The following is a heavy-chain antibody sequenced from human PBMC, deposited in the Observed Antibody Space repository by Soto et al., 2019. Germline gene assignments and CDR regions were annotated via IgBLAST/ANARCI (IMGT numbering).Heavy chain of an antibody. V-gene: IGHV4-59*08. D-gene: IGHD6-13*01. J-gene: IGHJ4*02. Sequence: QVQLQESGPGLVKPSETLSLTCTVSGGSINSYYCSWIRQPPGKGLEWIGYIYYSGSTNYNPSLKSRVTISVDTSKNQCALKLSSVTAADTAGYYCARHSSRQTYFDSWGQGTLVTVSS. CDR2: IYYSGST. CDR3: ARHSSRQTYFDS. CDR1: GGSINSYY.